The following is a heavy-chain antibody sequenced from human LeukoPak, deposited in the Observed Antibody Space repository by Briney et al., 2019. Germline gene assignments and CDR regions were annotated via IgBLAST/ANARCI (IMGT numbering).Heavy chain of an antibody. D-gene: IGHD3-9*01. Sequence: SETLSLTCTVSGGSISSHYWSWIRQPPGKGLEWIGYIYYSGSTNYNPSLKSRVTISVDTSKNQFSLKLSSVTAADTAVYYCASLYYDIPHWGQGTLVTVSS. J-gene: IGHJ4*02. CDR2: IYYSGST. CDR1: GGSISSHY. CDR3: ASLYYDIPH. V-gene: IGHV4-59*11.